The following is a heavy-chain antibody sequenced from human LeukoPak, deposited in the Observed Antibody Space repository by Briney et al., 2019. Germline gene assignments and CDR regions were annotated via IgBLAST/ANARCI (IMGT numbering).Heavy chain of an antibody. Sequence: PSQTLSPTCTVSGGSISSGDYYWSWIRQPPGKGLEWIGYIYYSGSTYYNPSLKSRVTISVDTSKNQFSLKLSSVTAADTAVYYCAREGGDSSGSTDYWGQGTLVTVSS. J-gene: IGHJ4*02. V-gene: IGHV4-30-4*01. CDR2: IYYSGST. CDR3: AREGGDSSGSTDY. CDR1: GGSISSGDYY. D-gene: IGHD3-22*01.